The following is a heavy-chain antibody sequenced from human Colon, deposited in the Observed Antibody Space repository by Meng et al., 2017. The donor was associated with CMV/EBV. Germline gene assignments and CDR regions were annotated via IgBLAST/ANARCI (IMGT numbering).Heavy chain of an antibody. CDR1: GFTFSSYS. CDR2: IYFDGSRS. V-gene: IGHV3-23*03. Sequence: GESLKISCAASGFTFSSYSMNWVRQAPGKGLEWVSVIYFDGSRSYYADSVRGRFTIFRDNANNTVWLQMNSLRAGDTAIYYCVKDDNRYTGEGGSWGQGTLVTVSS. CDR3: VKDDNRYTGEGGS. J-gene: IGHJ5*02. D-gene: IGHD3-16*01.